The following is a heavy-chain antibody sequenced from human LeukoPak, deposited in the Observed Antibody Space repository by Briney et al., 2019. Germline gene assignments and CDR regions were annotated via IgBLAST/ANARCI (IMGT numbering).Heavy chain of an antibody. Sequence: GGSLRLSCAASGFTFDDYAMHWVRQAPGKGLEWVSGISWNSGSIGYADSVKGRFTISRDNAKNSLYLQMNSLRAEDTALYYCARGGPTTYYYGSGSYYNCFDYWGQGTLVTVSS. V-gene: IGHV3-9*01. D-gene: IGHD3-10*01. CDR3: ARGGPTTYYYGSGSYYNCFDY. CDR1: GFTFDDYA. CDR2: ISWNSGSI. J-gene: IGHJ4*02.